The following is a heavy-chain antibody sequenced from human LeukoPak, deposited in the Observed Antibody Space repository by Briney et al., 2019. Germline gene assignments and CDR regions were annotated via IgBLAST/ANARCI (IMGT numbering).Heavy chain of an antibody. CDR3: AREPGIAAAGPFQH. CDR2: IYYSGST. D-gene: IGHD6-13*01. J-gene: IGHJ1*01. V-gene: IGHV4-59*12. CDR1: GGSISSYY. Sequence: SETLSLTCTVSGGSISSYYWSWIRQPPGKGLEWIGYIYYSGSTNYNPSLKSRVTISVDTSKNQFSLKLSSVTAADTAVYYCAREPGIAAAGPFQHWGQGTLVTVSS.